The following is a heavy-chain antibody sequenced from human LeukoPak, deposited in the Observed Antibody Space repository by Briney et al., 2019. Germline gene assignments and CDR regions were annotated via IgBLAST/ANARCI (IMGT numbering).Heavy chain of an antibody. D-gene: IGHD3-3*01. Sequence: GRSLRLSCAASGFTFGSYWMNWVRQAPVKGLEWVASIRQDGSEKNYVDSVRGRFTISRDNAKNSLYLQMNSLRAEDTAVYYCARASITLFGVPLLFDYWGQGTLVTVSS. J-gene: IGHJ4*02. CDR1: GFTFGSYW. CDR2: IRQDGSEK. V-gene: IGHV3-7*01. CDR3: ARASITLFGVPLLFDY.